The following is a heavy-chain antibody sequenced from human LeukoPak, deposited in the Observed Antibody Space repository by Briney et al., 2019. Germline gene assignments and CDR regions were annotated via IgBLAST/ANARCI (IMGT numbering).Heavy chain of an antibody. CDR1: GGSISSYY. V-gene: IGHV4-59*01. CDR2: IYYSGSA. D-gene: IGHD3-22*01. CDR3: ARRYYYDTIGYYDY. J-gene: IGHJ4*02. Sequence: SETLSLTCTVSGGSISSYYWSWIRQPPGKGLEWIGYIYYSGSANYNPSLKSRVTISVDTSKNQFSLKLNSVTAADTAVYYCARRYYYDTIGYYDYWGQGTLVTVSP.